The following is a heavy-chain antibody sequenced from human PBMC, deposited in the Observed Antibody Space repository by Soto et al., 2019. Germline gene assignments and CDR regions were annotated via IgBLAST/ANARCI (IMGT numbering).Heavy chain of an antibody. J-gene: IGHJ4*02. D-gene: IGHD3-16*01. CDR3: AKAIYGTGGGEY. V-gene: IGHV3-30*18. Sequence: QVQVVESGGGVVQPGTSLRLSCVASGFSFKSYGMHWVRQAPGKGLEWVALISNDGSNRYYEDSVKGRFTVSRDNSKNTVALPMNSLRTEDTALYYCAKAIYGTGGGEYWGQGTHVIVSS. CDR1: GFSFKSYG. CDR2: ISNDGSNR.